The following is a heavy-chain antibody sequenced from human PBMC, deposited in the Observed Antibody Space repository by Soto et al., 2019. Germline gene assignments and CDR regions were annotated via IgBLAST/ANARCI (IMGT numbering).Heavy chain of an antibody. J-gene: IGHJ6*02. CDR1: GGSITTYY. CDR3: ARDPSGGNSGGVYYYYGLDV. Sequence: QVQLPASGPGLVKPSETLSLTCSVSGGSITTYYWNWIRQPPGKGLEWIGSISYSGSTNNNPSLRSRVTLSIDTSKNQFSLKLSSVTAADTAVYYCARDPSGGNSGGVYYYYGLDVWGQGTTVTVAS. D-gene: IGHD2-21*02. V-gene: IGHV4-59*01. CDR2: ISYSGST.